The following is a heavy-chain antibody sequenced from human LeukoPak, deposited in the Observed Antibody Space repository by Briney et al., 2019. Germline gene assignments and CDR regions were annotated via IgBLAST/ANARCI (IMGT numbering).Heavy chain of an antibody. J-gene: IGHJ4*02. CDR3: AKDRPITMVRGVIDY. V-gene: IGHV3-30*18. D-gene: IGHD3-10*01. Sequence: GGSLRLSCAVSGFTFSSYGMHWVRQAPGKGLEWVAVISYDGSNKYYADSVKGRFTISRDNSKNTLYLQMNSLRAEDTAVYYCAKDRPITMVRGVIDYWGQGTLVTVSS. CDR2: ISYDGSNK. CDR1: GFTFSSYG.